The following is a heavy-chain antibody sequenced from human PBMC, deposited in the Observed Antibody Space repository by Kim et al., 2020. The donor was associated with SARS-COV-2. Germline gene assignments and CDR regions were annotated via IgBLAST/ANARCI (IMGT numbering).Heavy chain of an antibody. J-gene: IGHJ3*02. D-gene: IGHD6-19*01. CDR1: GFTFSSYA. Sequence: GGSLRLSCAASGFTFSSYAMSWVRQAPGKGLEWVSAISGSGGSTYYADSVKGRFTISRDNSKNTLYLQMNSLRAEDTAVYYCAKDDRRSFERYSSGWYSAFDIWGQGTMVTVSS. CDR2: ISGSGGST. CDR3: AKDDRRSFERYSSGWYSAFDI. V-gene: IGHV3-23*01.